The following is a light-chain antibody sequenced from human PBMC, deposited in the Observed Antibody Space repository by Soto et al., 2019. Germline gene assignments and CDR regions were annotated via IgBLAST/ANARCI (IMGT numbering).Light chain of an antibody. CDR3: QQSFSDPPLS. CDR2: AAS. Sequence: DLQLTQSPSSLSASVGDRVTITCRASQSVTTYLNWYQQKPGKAPKLLISAASSLRDGVPSRFSGSGSGTVFTLTINSLHPEDFATYYCQQSFSDPPLSFGGGTRVEVK. CDR1: QSVTTY. J-gene: IGKJ4*01. V-gene: IGKV1-39*01.